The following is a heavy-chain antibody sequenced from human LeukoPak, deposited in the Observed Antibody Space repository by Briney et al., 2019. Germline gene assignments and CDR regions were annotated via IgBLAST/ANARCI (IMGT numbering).Heavy chain of an antibody. V-gene: IGHV1-18*01. CDR2: ISAYNGNT. CDR1: GYTFTSYG. J-gene: IGHJ3*02. Sequence: ASVKVSCKASGYTFTSYGISWVRQAPGQGLEWMGWISAYNGNTNYAQKLQGRVTMTTDTSTSTAYMELRSLRSDDTAVYYCARDSGSCGGGSCYSEAFDIWGQGTMVTVSS. D-gene: IGHD2-15*01. CDR3: ARDSGSCGGGSCYSEAFDI.